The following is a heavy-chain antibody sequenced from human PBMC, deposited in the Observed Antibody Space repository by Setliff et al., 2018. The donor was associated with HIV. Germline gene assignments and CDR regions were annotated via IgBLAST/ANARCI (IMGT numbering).Heavy chain of an antibody. CDR1: GSGFTFSSYS. D-gene: IGHD4-17*01. V-gene: IGHV3-48*01. CDR3: AKTTPQPHYYYYVDV. CDR2: ISSTSSTI. J-gene: IGHJ6*03. Sequence: GGSLRLSCAASGSGFTFSSYSMNWVRQAPGKGLEWVSYISSTSSTIYYANSVKGRVTLTTDTSTNTAYMELRSLRSDDAAVYYCAKTTPQPHYYYYVDVWGKGTTVTVSS.